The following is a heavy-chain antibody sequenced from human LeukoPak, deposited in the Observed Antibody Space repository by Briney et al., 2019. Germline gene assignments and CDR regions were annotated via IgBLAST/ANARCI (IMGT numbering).Heavy chain of an antibody. CDR3: VKIDGSGSYYPPDY. V-gene: IGHV3-30*18. J-gene: IGHJ4*02. D-gene: IGHD3-10*01. CDR2: ISFDGSNK. Sequence: PGGSLRLSCAASGFTFSTYGMYWVRQAPGKGLEWVAVISFDGSNKYYVDSVKGRFTISRDNSKKTLYLQINSLRTEDTAVYYCVKIDGSGSYYPPDYWGQGTLVTVSS. CDR1: GFTFSTYG.